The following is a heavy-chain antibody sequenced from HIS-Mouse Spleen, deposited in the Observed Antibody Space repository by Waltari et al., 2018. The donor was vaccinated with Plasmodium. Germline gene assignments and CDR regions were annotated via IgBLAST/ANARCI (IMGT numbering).Heavy chain of an antibody. J-gene: IGHJ4*02. V-gene: IGHV1-2*01. CDR3: ARDGPGETSFDY. D-gene: IGHD3-16*01. CDR2: INPNCGGT. Sequence: QVQLVQSGAEVKKPGASVKVSCKASGYTFPGYYMHWVRQAPGQGLEWIGLINPNCGGTNYAKKFQGRVTSTRDTSISTAYMEVSRLGSDDMAVYYCARDGPGETSFDYWGQGTLVTVSS. CDR1: GYTFPGYY.